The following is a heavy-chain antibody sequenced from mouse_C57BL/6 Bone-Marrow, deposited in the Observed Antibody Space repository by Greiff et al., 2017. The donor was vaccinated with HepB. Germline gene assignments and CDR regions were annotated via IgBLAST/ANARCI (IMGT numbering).Heavy chain of an antibody. CDR3: ARVLMAPFAY. CDR1: GYTFTSYW. J-gene: IGHJ3*01. CDR2: IYPSDSET. D-gene: IGHD1-1*02. Sequence: VQLQQPGAELVRPGSSVKLSCKASGYTFTSYWMDWVKQRPGQGLEWIGNIYPSDSETHYNQKFKDKATLTVDKSSSTAYMQLSSLTSEDSAVYYCARVLMAPFAYWGQGTLVTVSA. V-gene: IGHV1-61*01.